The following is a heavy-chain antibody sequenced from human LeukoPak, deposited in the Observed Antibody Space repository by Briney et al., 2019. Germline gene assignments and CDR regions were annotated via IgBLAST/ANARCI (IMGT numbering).Heavy chain of an antibody. V-gene: IGHV4-31*03. CDR2: IYYSGST. J-gene: IGHJ6*03. Sequence: SETLSLACTVSGGSISSGGYYWSWIRQHPGKGLEWIGYIYYSGSTYYNPSPKSRVTISVDTSKNQFSLKLSSVTAADTAVYYCARTLTYYYYYYMDVWGKGTTVTVSS. CDR3: ARTLTYYYYYYMDV. CDR1: GGSISSGGYY.